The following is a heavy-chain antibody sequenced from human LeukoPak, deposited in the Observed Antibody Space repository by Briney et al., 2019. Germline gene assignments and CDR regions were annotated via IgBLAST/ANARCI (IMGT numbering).Heavy chain of an antibody. CDR2: ISSSGSTI. CDR3: ARGGGMYYDFWSGYYRPLDY. V-gene: IGHV3-11*01. D-gene: IGHD3-3*01. Sequence: GGSLRLSCAASGFTFSDYYMSWIRQAPGKGLEWVSYISSSGSTIYYADSVKGRFTISRDNAKNSLYLQMNSLRAEDTAVYYCARGGGMYYDFWSGYYRPLDYWGQGTLVTVSS. CDR1: GFTFSDYY. J-gene: IGHJ4*02.